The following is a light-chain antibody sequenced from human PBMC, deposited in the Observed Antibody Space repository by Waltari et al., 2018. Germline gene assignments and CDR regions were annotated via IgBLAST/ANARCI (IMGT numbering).Light chain of an antibody. V-gene: IGLV3-19*01. CDR1: SRRSYS. Sequence: SSELTQDPAVYVALGQTVRITCQGDSRRSYSESWFQQRPGLAPVFIIYDKNNRPSGIPDRFSGSSSGNTASLIITGAQAEDEADYYCNSRDSSGNHVVFGGGTKLTVL. J-gene: IGLJ2*01. CDR2: DKN. CDR3: NSRDSSGNHVV.